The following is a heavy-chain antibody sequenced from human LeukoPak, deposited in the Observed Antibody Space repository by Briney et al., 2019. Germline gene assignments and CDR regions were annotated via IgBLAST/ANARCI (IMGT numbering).Heavy chain of an antibody. D-gene: IGHD3-22*01. Sequence: PGGSLRLSCAAPGFTLSSHWVHWVRQAPGKGLVWVSRTNEVGGITNYADSVRGRFTISRDNARNAVYLQMDSLRADDTALYYCVRSFSGYRDYWGQGTLVTVSS. CDR3: VRSFSGYRDY. J-gene: IGHJ4*02. CDR1: GFTLSSHW. CDR2: TNEVGGIT. V-gene: IGHV3-74*01.